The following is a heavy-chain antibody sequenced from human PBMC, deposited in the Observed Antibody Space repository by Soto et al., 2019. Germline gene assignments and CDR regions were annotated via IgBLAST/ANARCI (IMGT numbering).Heavy chain of an antibody. CDR2: IYTSGST. Sequence: QVQLQESGPGLVKTSETLSLTCTVSGGSISSYYWSWIRQPAGKGLEWIGRIYTSGSTNYNPSLKSRVTMSVDTSKKQFSLKLSSVTAADTAVYYCAREDIVVVVAATRGYWFDPWGQGTLVTVSS. CDR1: GGSISSYY. CDR3: AREDIVVVVAATRGYWFDP. V-gene: IGHV4-4*07. D-gene: IGHD2-15*01. J-gene: IGHJ5*02.